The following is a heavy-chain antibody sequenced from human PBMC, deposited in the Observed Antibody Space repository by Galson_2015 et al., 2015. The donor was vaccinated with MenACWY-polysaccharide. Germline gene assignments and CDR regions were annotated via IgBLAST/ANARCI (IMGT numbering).Heavy chain of an antibody. CDR1: GFTFSSYA. V-gene: IGHV3-64*01. CDR3: ARDTDYSFDY. Sequence: SLRLSCAASGFTFSSYAMHWVRQAPGKGLEYVSAISSNGGSTYYANSVKGRFTISRDNSKNTLYLQMGSLRAEDMAVYYCARDTDYSFDYSGQGTLVTVSS. D-gene: IGHD4-11*01. J-gene: IGHJ4*02. CDR2: ISSNGGST.